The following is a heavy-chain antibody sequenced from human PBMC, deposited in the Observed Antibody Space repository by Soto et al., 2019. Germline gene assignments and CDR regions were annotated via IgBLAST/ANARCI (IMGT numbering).Heavy chain of an antibody. CDR1: GGSMSSSNG. CDR3: ARDRSYDSTGPNDY. D-gene: IGHD3-22*01. V-gene: IGHV4-4*02. J-gene: IGHJ4*02. CDR2: IYHSGAT. Sequence: SETLDLTCAVSGGSMSSSNGWGWVRQPPGKGLEWIGEIYHSGATNYNPSLKSRATISVDKTKNQFSLQLSSVTAADTAVYYCARDRSYDSTGPNDYWGQGTLVTVSS.